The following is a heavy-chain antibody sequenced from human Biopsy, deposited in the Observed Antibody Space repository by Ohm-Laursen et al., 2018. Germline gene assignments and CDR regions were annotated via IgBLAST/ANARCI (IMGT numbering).Heavy chain of an antibody. CDR1: GFSLSARGMC. D-gene: IGHD6-13*01. Sequence: TQTLTLTCSFSGFSLSARGMCVSWIRQAPGKALEWLARVDWDDYKDYSASLQTKLSISKDTSNDQVVLTVNNVDPADTATYYCARTPILIVSAGLVYRHRRHLQGMDVWGQGTQVTVSS. CDR2: VDWDDYK. CDR3: ARTPILIVSAGLVYRHRRHLQGMDV. V-gene: IGHV2-70*11. J-gene: IGHJ4*02.